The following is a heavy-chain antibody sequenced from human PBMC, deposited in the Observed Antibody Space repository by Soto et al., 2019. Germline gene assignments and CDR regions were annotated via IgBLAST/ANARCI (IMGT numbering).Heavy chain of an antibody. V-gene: IGHV6-1*01. D-gene: IGHD3-10*01. CDR1: GDSVSLHRAA. Sequence: KQSQPLSLTCAISGDSVSLHRAAFNWIRQSPSRGLEWLGRTYYRSKWYNDYAVSVKSRITINPDTSKNQFSLQLNSVTPEDTAVYYCAREVRGRKFFYFDYWGQGTLVTVSS. CDR3: AREVRGRKFFYFDY. J-gene: IGHJ4*02. CDR2: TYYRSKWYN.